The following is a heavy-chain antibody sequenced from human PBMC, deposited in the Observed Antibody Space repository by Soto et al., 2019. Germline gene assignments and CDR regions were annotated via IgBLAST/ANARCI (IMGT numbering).Heavy chain of an antibody. V-gene: IGHV4-59*08. Sequence: PSETLSLPCTVSGGSISSYYWSWIRQPPGKGLEWIGYIYYSGSTNYNPSLKSRITISVDTSKNQFSLKLSSVTAADTAVYYCARLRNDFWSGYPSRMDVWGKGTTVTVSS. D-gene: IGHD3-3*01. CDR1: GGSISSYY. CDR2: IYYSGST. CDR3: ARLRNDFWSGYPSRMDV. J-gene: IGHJ6*03.